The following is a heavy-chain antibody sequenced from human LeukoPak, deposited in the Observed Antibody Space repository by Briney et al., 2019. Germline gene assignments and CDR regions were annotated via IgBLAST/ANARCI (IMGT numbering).Heavy chain of an antibody. Sequence: GGSLRLSCAASGFTFSSSWIHSVRQVPGKGLVWVSRIKDGGTTTDYADSVKGRFTISRDDAKNTPYLQMNSLRAEDTAVYYCTTIRPGYWGQGTLVTVSP. D-gene: IGHD5-12*01. J-gene: IGHJ4*02. CDR1: GFTFSSSW. V-gene: IGHV3-74*01. CDR2: IKDGGTTT. CDR3: TTIRPGY.